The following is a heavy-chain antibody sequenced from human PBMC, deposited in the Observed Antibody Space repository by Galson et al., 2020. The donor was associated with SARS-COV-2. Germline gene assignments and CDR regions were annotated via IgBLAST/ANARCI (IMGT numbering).Heavy chain of an antibody. V-gene: IGHV3-30*01. CDR2: ISDDGFNE. Sequence: GGSLRLSCAASGFTFSTYSMHWVRQAPGKGLEWVAFISDDGFNEAYADSVKGRFTISRDNSKNPLYLQMNTLRPEDTAVYYCARAYYGVLTAPGSWGQGTLVTVSS. D-gene: IGHD3-9*01. J-gene: IGHJ5*02. CDR1: GFTFSTYS. CDR3: ARAYYGVLTAPGS.